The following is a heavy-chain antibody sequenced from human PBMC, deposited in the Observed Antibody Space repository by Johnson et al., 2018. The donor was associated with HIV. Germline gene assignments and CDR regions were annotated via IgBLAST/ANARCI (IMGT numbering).Heavy chain of an antibody. Sequence: VQLVESGGKLIQPGGSLRLSCAASEFTVSSNYMSWVRQAPGKGLEWVSIIYDGDATYYADSVKGRFTISRDNAKNTLFLQMNSLRAEDTAVYYCARASDSCGSADCYGDGFQISDQGTKVIVSS. D-gene: IGHD2-21*02. V-gene: IGHV3-53*01. J-gene: IGHJ3*02. CDR1: EFTVSSNY. CDR3: ARASDSCGSADCYGDGFQI. CDR2: IYDGDAT.